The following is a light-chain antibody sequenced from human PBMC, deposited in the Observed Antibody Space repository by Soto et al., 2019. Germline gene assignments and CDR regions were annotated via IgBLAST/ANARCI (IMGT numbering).Light chain of an antibody. CDR1: QSISSS. CDR2: DVS. J-gene: IGKJ4*01. CDR3: QERSDWLT. V-gene: IGKV3-11*01. Sequence: EIVLTQSPATLSLSPGERATLSCRASQSISSSLAWYQQKPGQAPRLLIHDVSTRATGIPARFSGSGSGTDFTLTISSLELEDFAVYYRQERSDWLTFGGGTKVEIK.